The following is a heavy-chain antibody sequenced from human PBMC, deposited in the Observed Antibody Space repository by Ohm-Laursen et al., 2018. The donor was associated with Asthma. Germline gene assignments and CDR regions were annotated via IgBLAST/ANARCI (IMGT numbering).Heavy chain of an antibody. V-gene: IGHV1-46*01. CDR3: ARDSSIFGYGY. D-gene: IGHD3-9*01. J-gene: IGHJ4*02. Sequence: SSVKVSCKASGYTFTSYDINWVRQATGQGLEWMGIINPSGGSTSYAQKFQGRVTMTRDTSTSTVYMELSSLRSEDTAVYYCARDSSIFGYGYWGQGTLVTVSS. CDR2: INPSGGST. CDR1: GYTFTSYD.